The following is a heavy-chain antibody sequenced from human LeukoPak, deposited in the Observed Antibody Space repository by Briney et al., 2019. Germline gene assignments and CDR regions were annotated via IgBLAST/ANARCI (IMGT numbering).Heavy chain of an antibody. CDR2: IGGSGGST. J-gene: IGHJ4*02. Sequence: GGSLRLSCAASGFTFSSYAMSWVREAPGKGLEWVSAIGGSGGSTYYADSVKGRFTISRDNSKNTLYLQMNSLRAEDTAVYYCAKIPRYYYGSGTGGGYFDYWGQGTLVTVSS. D-gene: IGHD3-10*01. CDR1: GFTFSSYA. CDR3: AKIPRYYYGSGTGGGYFDY. V-gene: IGHV3-23*01.